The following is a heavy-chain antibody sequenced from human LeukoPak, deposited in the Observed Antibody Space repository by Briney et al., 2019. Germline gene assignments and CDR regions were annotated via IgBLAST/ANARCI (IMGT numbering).Heavy chain of an antibody. V-gene: IGHV4-61*09. CDR2: FYTSGHT. CDR3: ARAWDSSGYYYSYYFDY. D-gene: IGHD3-22*01. CDR1: GGSMKSGSYY. Sequence: PSETLSLTCTVSGGSMKSGSYYWTWIRRPAGKGLEWIGHFYTSGHTNYNPSLKSRVTISVDTSKNQFTLKLSSVTAADTAMYYCARAWDSSGYYYSYYFDYWGQGTLVTVSS. J-gene: IGHJ4*02.